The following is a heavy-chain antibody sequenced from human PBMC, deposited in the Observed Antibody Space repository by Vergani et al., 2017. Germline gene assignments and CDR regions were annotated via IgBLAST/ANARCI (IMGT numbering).Heavy chain of an antibody. D-gene: IGHD4-23*01. CDR3: ARDRYGGSGY. CDR1: GGSISSYY. CDR2: IYYSGST. Sequence: QVQLQESGPGLVKPSETLSLTCTVSGGSISSYYWSWIRQPPGKGLEWIGDIYYSGSTNYNPSRTSRVTISVDKSKNQFSMKLSSVTAADTAVYYCARDRYGGSGYWGQGTLVTVSS. V-gene: IGHV4-59*01. J-gene: IGHJ4*02.